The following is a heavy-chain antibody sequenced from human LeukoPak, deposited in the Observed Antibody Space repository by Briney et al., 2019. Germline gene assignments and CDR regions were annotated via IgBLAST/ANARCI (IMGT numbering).Heavy chain of an antibody. CDR2: INAGNGNT. CDR3: ARALGSGWARPFDY. D-gene: IGHD6-19*01. V-gene: IGHV1-3*01. Sequence: VASVEVSCKASGYTFTSYAMHWVRQAPGQRLEWMGWINAGNGNTKYSQKFQGRVTITRDTSASTAYMELSSLRSEDTAVYYCARALGSGWARPFDYWGQGTLVTVSS. J-gene: IGHJ4*02. CDR1: GYTFTSYA.